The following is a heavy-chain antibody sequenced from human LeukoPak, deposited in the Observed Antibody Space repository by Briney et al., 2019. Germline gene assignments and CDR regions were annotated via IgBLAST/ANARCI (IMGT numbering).Heavy chain of an antibody. Sequence: GASVKVSCKASGYTFTGYYMHWVRQAPGQGLEWMGWINPNSGGTNYAQKFQGRVTMTRDTSISTAYMELSRLRSDDTAVYYCARDVAELTYYYDSSGPFDYWGQGTLVTVSS. CDR2: INPNSGGT. D-gene: IGHD3-22*01. J-gene: IGHJ4*02. CDR1: GYTFTGYY. CDR3: ARDVAELTYYYDSSGPFDY. V-gene: IGHV1-2*02.